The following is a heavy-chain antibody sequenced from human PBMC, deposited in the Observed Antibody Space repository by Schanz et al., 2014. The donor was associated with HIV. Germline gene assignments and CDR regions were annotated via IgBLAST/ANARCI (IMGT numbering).Heavy chain of an antibody. D-gene: IGHD1-26*01. V-gene: IGHV1-8*01. J-gene: IGHJ6*02. CDR1: GYTFTSYD. CDR2: MNPNSGNT. Sequence: QVQLVQSGAEVEKPGASAKVSCKASGYTFTSYDINWVRQATGQGLEWMGWMNPNSGNTGYAQKFQGRVTMTRNTSISTAYMELSSLRSEDTAVYYCARRGLVGATLYYYYYGMDVWGQGTTVTVSS. CDR3: ARRGLVGATLYYYYYGMDV.